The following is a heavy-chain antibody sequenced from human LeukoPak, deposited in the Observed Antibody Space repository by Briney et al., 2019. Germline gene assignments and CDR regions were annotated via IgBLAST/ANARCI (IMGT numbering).Heavy chain of an antibody. Sequence: GASVKVSCKASGGTFSSYAISWVRQAPGQGLEWMGGIIPIFGTANYAQKFQGRVTITTDESTSTAYMELSSLRSEDTAVYYCASHCSSTSCSPYYYYYYMDVWGKGTTVTVSS. CDR1: GGTFSSYA. CDR2: IIPIFGTA. V-gene: IGHV1-69*05. CDR3: ASHCSSTSCSPYYYYYYMDV. D-gene: IGHD2-2*01. J-gene: IGHJ6*03.